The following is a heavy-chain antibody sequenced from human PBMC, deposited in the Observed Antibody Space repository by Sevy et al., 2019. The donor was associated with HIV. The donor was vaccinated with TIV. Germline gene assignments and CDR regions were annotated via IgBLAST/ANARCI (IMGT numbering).Heavy chain of an antibody. V-gene: IGHV3-73*01. Sequence: GESLKISCAASGFTFSGSAMHWVRQASGKGLEWVGRIRSKANSYATAYAASVKGRFTISRDDSKNTAYLQMNSLKTEDTAVYYCHSSGWYPTDYWGQGTLVTVSS. D-gene: IGHD6-19*01. J-gene: IGHJ4*02. CDR3: HSSGWYPTDY. CDR1: GFTFSGSA. CDR2: IRSKANSYAT.